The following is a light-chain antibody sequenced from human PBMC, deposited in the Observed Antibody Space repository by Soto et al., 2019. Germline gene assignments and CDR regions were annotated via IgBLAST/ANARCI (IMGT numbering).Light chain of an antibody. Sequence: DIQVTQSPSSLSASVGDRVTITCRASQSISSYLNWYQQKPGKAPKLLIYAASSLQSGVTSRFSGSGSGTDFTLTISSLQPEDFATYYCQQSYSTPPTFGGGTKVDIK. J-gene: IGKJ4*01. CDR3: QQSYSTPPT. V-gene: IGKV1-39*01. CDR2: AAS. CDR1: QSISSY.